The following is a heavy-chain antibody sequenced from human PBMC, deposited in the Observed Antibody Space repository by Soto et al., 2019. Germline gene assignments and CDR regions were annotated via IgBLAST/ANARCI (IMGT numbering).Heavy chain of an antibody. CDR1: GFSLSSGGVG. V-gene: IGHV2-5*02. D-gene: IGHD2-15*01. Sequence: QITLKESGPPLVKPTQTLTLTCTFSGFSLSSGGVGVGRIRQPPGKALDWLTFIYWDDDKRYSPSLKSRPTITKDTSKNPVVLTLTTMDPVDTATYSCARLVVAGITSDFGSWGQGTLLTVSS. CDR3: ARLVVAGITSDFGS. CDR2: IYWDDDK. J-gene: IGHJ4*02.